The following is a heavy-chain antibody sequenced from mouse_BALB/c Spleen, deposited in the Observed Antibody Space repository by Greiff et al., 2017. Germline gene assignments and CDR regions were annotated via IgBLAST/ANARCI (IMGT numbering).Heavy chain of an antibody. CDR2: IWGDGST. D-gene: IGHD2-1*01. Sequence: VQGVESGPGLVAPSQSLSITCTVSGFSLTGYGVNWVRQPPGKGLEWLGMIWGDGSTDYNSALKSRLSISKDNSKSQVFLKMNSLQTDDTARYYCARGDYGNSYAMDYWGQGTSVTVSS. CDR1: GFSLTGYG. CDR3: ARGDYGNSYAMDY. V-gene: IGHV2-6-7*01. J-gene: IGHJ4*01.